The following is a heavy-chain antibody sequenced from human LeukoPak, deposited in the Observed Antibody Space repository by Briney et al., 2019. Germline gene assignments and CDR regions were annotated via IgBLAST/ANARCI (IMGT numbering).Heavy chain of an antibody. CDR1: GYSISSGYY. D-gene: IGHD6-13*01. J-gene: IGHJ4*02. CDR2: INHSGST. CDR3: ARGPRGIYHY. V-gene: IGHV4-38-2*02. Sequence: SETLSLTCIVSGYSISSGYYWGWIRQPPGKGLEWIGEINHSGSTNYNPSLKSRVTISVDTSKNQFSLKLSSVTAADTAVYYCARGPRGIYHYWGQGTLVTVSS.